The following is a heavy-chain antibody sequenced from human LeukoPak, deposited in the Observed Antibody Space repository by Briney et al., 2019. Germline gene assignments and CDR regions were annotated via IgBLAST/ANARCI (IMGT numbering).Heavy chain of an antibody. CDR3: AKDPGYYDSSGWAPGAFDI. J-gene: IGHJ3*02. V-gene: IGHV3-66*01. CDR1: GFTVSSNY. CDR2: IYSGGST. Sequence: GGSLRLSCAASGFTVSSNYMSWVRQAPGKGLEWVSVIYSGGSTYYADSVKGRFTISRDNSKNTLYLQMNSLRAGDTAVYYCAKDPGYYDSSGWAPGAFDIWGQGTMVTVSS. D-gene: IGHD3-22*01.